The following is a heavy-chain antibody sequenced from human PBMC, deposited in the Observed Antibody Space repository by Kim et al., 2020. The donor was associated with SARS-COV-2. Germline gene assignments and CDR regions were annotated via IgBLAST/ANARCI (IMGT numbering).Heavy chain of an antibody. CDR1: GGSISSYY. V-gene: IGHV4-59*13. D-gene: IGHD3-10*01. Sequence: SETLSLTCTVSGGSISSYYWSWIRQPPGKGLEWIGYIYYSGSTNHSPSLKSRVTISVDTSKNQFSLKLSSVTAADTAVYYCARDQVRGVWGFGMDVWGQGTTVTVSS. J-gene: IGHJ6*02. CDR3: ARDQVRGVWGFGMDV. CDR2: IYYSGST.